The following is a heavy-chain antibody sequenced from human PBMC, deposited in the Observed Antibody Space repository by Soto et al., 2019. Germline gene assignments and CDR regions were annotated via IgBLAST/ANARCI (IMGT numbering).Heavy chain of an antibody. CDR2: IIPMFGTA. CDR1: GGTFNTFA. CDR3: AGFSPPGGYSAY. V-gene: IGHV1-69*01. J-gene: IGHJ4*02. D-gene: IGHD2-15*01. Sequence: QVQLVQSGAEVKKPGSSVKVSCMASGGTFNTFAITWVRQAPGQGLECMGGIIPMFGTAHYAQKFQGRVTITADESTRTVYMELSSLRSEDTAVFYCAGFSPPGGYSAYWGQGPLVTVSS.